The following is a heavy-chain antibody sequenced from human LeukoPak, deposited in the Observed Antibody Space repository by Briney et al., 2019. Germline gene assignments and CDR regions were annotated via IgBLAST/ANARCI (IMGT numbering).Heavy chain of an antibody. V-gene: IGHV1-18*01. CDR1: GYTFTSYG. J-gene: IGHJ4*02. CDR2: MSVYNGNT. D-gene: IGHD1-26*01. Sequence: ASVKVSCKASGYTFTSYGISGVRQAPGQGREWMGWMSVYNGNTNYAQKVHGRGTITADTSTNTAYMDLRSLTLEATAVYYCARDLHGGGVGAAWGQGTLVSVSS. CDR3: ARDLHGGGVGAA.